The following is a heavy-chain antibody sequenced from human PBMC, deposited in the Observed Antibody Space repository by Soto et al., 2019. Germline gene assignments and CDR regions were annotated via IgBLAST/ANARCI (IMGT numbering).Heavy chain of an antibody. CDR2: VSASGSKT. J-gene: IGHJ4*02. CDR3: AKEAGGGTASITSSFDY. V-gene: IGHV3-23*01. CDR1: GITFNNFD. Sequence: EVQLLESGGGLVQPGGSLRLSCAASGITFNNFDLSWVRQAPGKGLEWVSGVSASGSKTHYADSVKGRFAISSDNSMNTLSLQMNGLRVDDTAVYYWAKEAGGGTASITSSFDYWGQGTLVTVSS. D-gene: IGHD2-2*01.